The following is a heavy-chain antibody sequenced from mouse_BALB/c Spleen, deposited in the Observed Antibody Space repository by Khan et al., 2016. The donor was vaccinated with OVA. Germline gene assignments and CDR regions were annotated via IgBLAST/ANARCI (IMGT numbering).Heavy chain of an antibody. J-gene: IGHJ2*01. D-gene: IGHD1-1*01. Sequence: EVKLEESGPDLVTPSQSLSLTCTVTGYSITSGFNWHWIRQFPGNKLEWMSYIHYSGSTNYNPSLKSRIPITRNKSKNQFFLQLNSLTTEDTATYYWARDHYHGSRGYYIEYRGQGTTLTVSS. CDR2: IHYSGST. CDR3: ARDHYHGSRGYYIEY. CDR1: GYSITSGFN. V-gene: IGHV3-1*02.